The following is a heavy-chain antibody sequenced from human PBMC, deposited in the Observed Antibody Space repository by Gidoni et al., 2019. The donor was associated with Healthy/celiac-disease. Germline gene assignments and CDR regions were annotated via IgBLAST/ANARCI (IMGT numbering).Heavy chain of an antibody. V-gene: IGHV1-8*01. Sequence: QVQLVQSGAEVKKPGASVKVSCKASGYTFTSYDINWVRQATGQGLEWMGWMNPNSGNTGYAQKFQGRVTMTRNTSISTAYMELSSLRSEDTAVYYCARAPIEQWLVIRGARGGYYYYGMDVWGQGTTVTVSS. CDR2: MNPNSGNT. J-gene: IGHJ6*02. D-gene: IGHD6-19*01. CDR3: ARAPIEQWLVIRGARGGYYYYGMDV. CDR1: GYTFTSYD.